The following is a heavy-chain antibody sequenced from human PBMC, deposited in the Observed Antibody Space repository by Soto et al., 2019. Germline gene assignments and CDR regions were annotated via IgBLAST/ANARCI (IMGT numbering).Heavy chain of an antibody. CDR1: GGSISSSNW. D-gene: IGHD3-22*01. V-gene: IGHV4-4*02. CDR3: AVVFDSSGYGLDY. Sequence: QVQLQESGPGLVKPSGTLSLTCAVSGGSISSSNWWSWVRQPPGKGLEWIGEIYHSGSTNYNPALKSRVTISVDKSKSQFSLKLCSVTAGDTAVYYCAVVFDSSGYGLDYWGQGTPVTVSS. CDR2: IYHSGST. J-gene: IGHJ4*02.